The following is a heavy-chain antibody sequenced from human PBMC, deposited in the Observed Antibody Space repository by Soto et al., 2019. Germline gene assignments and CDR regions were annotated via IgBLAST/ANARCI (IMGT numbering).Heavy chain of an antibody. D-gene: IGHD3-16*01. Sequence: PSETLSLTCTVSGGSISSSSYYWGWIRQPPGKGLEWIGSIYYSGSTYYNPSLKSRVTISVDTSKNQFSLKLSSVTAADTAVYYCARSPFRGALALVDYWGQGTLVTVSS. J-gene: IGHJ4*02. V-gene: IGHV4-39*01. CDR2: IYYSGST. CDR1: GGSISSSSYY. CDR3: ARSPFRGALALVDY.